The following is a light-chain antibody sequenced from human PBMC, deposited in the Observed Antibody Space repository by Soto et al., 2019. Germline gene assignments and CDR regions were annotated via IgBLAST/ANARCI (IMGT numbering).Light chain of an antibody. Sequence: QSVLTQPASVSGSPGQSITISCTGTSSDVGGYNYVSWYQRHPGKAPKLMTYDVGNRPSGVSNRFSGSKSGNTASLTIPALQAEDEADYYCSSYTSSSTFVFGTGTKVTVL. V-gene: IGLV2-14*01. CDR2: DVG. CDR3: SSYTSSSTFV. J-gene: IGLJ1*01. CDR1: SSDVGGYNY.